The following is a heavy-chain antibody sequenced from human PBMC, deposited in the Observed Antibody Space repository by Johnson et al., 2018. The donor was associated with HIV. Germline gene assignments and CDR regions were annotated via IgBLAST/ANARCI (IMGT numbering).Heavy chain of an antibody. V-gene: IGHV3-30*02. CDR1: DFTFSSYG. CDR3: AAIEVVLAADSFDI. J-gene: IGHJ3*02. D-gene: IGHD2-21*01. Sequence: QEQLVESGGGVVQPGGSLRLSCAASDFTFSSYGMHWVRQAPGKGLEWVAFIRYDGTNKYYADSVKGRFTISRDNSKNTLYLQMNSLRPEDTGVYYCAAIEVVLAADSFDIWGQGTMVIVS. CDR2: IRYDGTNK.